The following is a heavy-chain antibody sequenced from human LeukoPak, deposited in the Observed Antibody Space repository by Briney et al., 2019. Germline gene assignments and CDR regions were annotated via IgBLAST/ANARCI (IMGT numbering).Heavy chain of an antibody. V-gene: IGHV3-30*04. CDR2: ISYDGSNK. Sequence: GGSLRLSCAASGFTFGSYAMHWVRQAPGKGLEWVAVISYDGSNKYYADSVKGRFTISRDNSKNTLYLQMNSLRAEDTAVYYCARGLVDRYYYYYGMDVWGQGTTVTVSS. CDR1: GFTFGSYA. J-gene: IGHJ6*02. CDR3: ARGLVDRYYYYYGMDV. D-gene: IGHD6-19*01.